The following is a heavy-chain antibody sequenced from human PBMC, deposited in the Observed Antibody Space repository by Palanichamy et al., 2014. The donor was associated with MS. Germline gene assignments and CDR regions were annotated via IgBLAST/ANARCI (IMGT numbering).Heavy chain of an antibody. J-gene: IGHJ4*02. D-gene: IGHD6-6*01. CDR2: ISISSSTI. CDR1: GFTLSYYS. CDR3: ARDRYSSWSGDYLDY. V-gene: IGHV3-48*02. Sequence: QLVESGGGLVQPGGSLRLSCAASGFTLSYYSMNWVRQAPGKGLEWVSYISISSSTIYYADSVKGRFTISRDNAKNSLYLQMNSLRDEDTAVYYCARDRYSSWSGDYLDYWGQGTLVTVSS.